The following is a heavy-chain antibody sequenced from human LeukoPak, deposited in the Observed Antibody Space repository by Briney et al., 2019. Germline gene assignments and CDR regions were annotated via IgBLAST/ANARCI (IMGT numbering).Heavy chain of an antibody. CDR3: ARRTYYDTLTGYNYWYFDL. D-gene: IGHD3-9*01. Sequence: SESLSLTSTVSGVSISDYYWSWVRQPPGKGLERIGYIYYTRSTDYNPSLKSRVTMSVDTSKNQFSLNLRSVTATDTAVYYCARRTYYDTLTGYNYWYFDLWGRGTLVTVSS. V-gene: IGHV4-59*01. CDR2: IYYTRST. J-gene: IGHJ2*01. CDR1: GVSISDYY.